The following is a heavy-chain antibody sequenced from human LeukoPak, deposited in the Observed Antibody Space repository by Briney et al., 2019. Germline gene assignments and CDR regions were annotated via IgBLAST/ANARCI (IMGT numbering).Heavy chain of an antibody. CDR3: ARDGSYSSGWVYFDY. CDR2: INPNSGGT. Sequence: ASVKVSCKASGYTFTGYYMHWVRQAPGQGPEWMGWINPNSGGTNYAQKFQGRVTMTRDTSISTAYMELSRLRSDDTAVYYCARDGSYSSGWVYFDYWGQGTLVTVSS. V-gene: IGHV1-2*02. CDR1: GYTFTGYY. J-gene: IGHJ4*02. D-gene: IGHD6-19*01.